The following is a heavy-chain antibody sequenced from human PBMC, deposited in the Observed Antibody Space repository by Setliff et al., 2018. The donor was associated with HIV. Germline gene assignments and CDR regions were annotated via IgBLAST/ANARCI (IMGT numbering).Heavy chain of an antibody. CDR3: AREVAARPYFDL. D-gene: IGHD6-6*01. CDR2: INCNDGSS. J-gene: IGHJ4*02. V-gene: IGHV1-46*01. CDR1: GYTFTSYY. Sequence: ASVKVSCKASGYTFTSYYMHWVRQAPGQGLEWMGIINCNDGSSTYAQKFQGRVTMTRDTSTTTVYMELSSLTSDDTAVYYCAREVAARPYFDLWGQGTLVTVSS.